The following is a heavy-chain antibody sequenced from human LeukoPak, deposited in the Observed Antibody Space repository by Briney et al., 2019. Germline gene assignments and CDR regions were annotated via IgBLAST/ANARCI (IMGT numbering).Heavy chain of an antibody. V-gene: IGHV3-21*01. D-gene: IGHD5-24*01. J-gene: IGHJ4*02. CDR3: ARARRDGIFDY. Sequence: GGSLRLSCAASGFTFSSYSMNWVRQAPGKGLEWVSSISSSSSYIYYPDSVKGRLTISRDNAKNPLYLQMNSLRAEGTAVYYCARARRDGIFDYWGQGTLVTVSS. CDR1: GFTFSSYS. CDR2: ISSSSSYI.